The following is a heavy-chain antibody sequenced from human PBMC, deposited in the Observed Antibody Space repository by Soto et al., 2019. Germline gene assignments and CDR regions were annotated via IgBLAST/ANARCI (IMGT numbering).Heavy chain of an antibody. CDR3: ARGRDCLPPDY. J-gene: IGHJ4*02. Sequence: SDTLSLTCAVYGGSFSGYSWSWIRQPPGKGLEWIGEINHSGSTNYNPSLKSRVTISVDTSKDQFSLKLSSVTAADTAVYYCARGRDCLPPDYWGQGTLVTVSS. D-gene: IGHD2-21*02. CDR1: GGSFSGYS. V-gene: IGHV4-34*01. CDR2: INHSGST.